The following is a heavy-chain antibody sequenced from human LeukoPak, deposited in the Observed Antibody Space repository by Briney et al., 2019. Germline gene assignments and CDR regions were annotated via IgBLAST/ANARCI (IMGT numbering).Heavy chain of an antibody. CDR3: ARGRDIVVVPAGMDV. CDR2: INWNGGST. CDR1: GFTFDDYG. V-gene: IGHV3-20*04. Sequence: PGGSLRLSCAASGFTFDDYGMSWVRQAPGKGLEWVSGINWNGGSTGYADSVKGRFTISRDNAKNSLYLQMNSLRAEDTALYYCARGRDIVVVPAGMDVWGKGTTVTVSS. J-gene: IGHJ6*04. D-gene: IGHD2-2*01.